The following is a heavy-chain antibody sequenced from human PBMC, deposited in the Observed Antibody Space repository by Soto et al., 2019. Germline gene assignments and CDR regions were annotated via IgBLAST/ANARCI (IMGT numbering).Heavy chain of an antibody. CDR3: AKQNRNDYVWGSYRYRNYYYYGMDV. V-gene: IGHV3-23*01. CDR1: VFTLSSYA. CDR2: ISGSGGST. D-gene: IGHD3-16*02. Sequence: GGSLRLSCAASVFTLSSYAMSWVRQAPGKGLEWVSAISGSGGSTYYADSVKGRFTISRDNSKNTLYLQMNSLRAEDTAVYYCAKQNRNDYVWGSYRYRNYYYYGMDVWGQGTTVTVSS. J-gene: IGHJ6*02.